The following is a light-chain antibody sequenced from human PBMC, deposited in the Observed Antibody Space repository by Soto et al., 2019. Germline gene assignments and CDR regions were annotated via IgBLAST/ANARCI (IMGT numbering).Light chain of an antibody. Sequence: QSVLTQPASVSGSPGQSITISCTGTSSDIGGYNYVAWYQQHPDKAPKVMIYAVSNRPSGVSIRFSGSKSGNTASLTISGLQAEDEADYYCSSYTSSNTLMFGGGTKLTVL. CDR1: SSDIGGYNY. CDR2: AVS. V-gene: IGLV2-14*01. J-gene: IGLJ3*02. CDR3: SSYTSSNTLM.